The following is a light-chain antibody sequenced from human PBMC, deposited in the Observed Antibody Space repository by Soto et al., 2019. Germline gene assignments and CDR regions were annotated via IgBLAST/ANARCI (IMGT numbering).Light chain of an antibody. CDR3: CSYAGSSLWV. Sequence: QSALTQPRSVSGSPGQSVTIPCTGTSSDVGVYNYVSWYQQHPGKAPQLVIYDVIKRPSGVPYRFSGSKSGNTASLTISGLQAEDEADYYCCSYAGSSLWVFGGGTKLTVL. CDR1: SSDVGVYNY. J-gene: IGLJ3*02. CDR2: DVI. V-gene: IGLV2-11*01.